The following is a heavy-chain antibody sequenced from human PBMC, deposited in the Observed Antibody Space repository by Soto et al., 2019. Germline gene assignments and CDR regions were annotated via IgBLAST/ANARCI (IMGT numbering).Heavy chain of an antibody. CDR1: GFTFTSYA. CDR2: ISGSGGTT. J-gene: IGHJ4*02. V-gene: IGHV3-23*01. D-gene: IGHD3-3*01. Sequence: GGSLRLSCAASGFTFTSYAMGWVRQAPGKGLEWVSGISGSGGTTYYADSVKGRFTISRDNSKNTLYLQMNSLRAEDTAVYYCAKLLPKMYYDFWSGYYYFDYWGQGTLVTVSS. CDR3: AKLLPKMYYDFWSGYYYFDY.